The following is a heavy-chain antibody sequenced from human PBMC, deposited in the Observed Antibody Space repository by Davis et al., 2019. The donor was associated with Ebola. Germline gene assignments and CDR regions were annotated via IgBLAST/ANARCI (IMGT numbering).Heavy chain of an antibody. CDR1: GFDFGFYS. V-gene: IGHV3-21*01. CDR3: AREAYIAADFDY. J-gene: IGHJ4*02. CDR2: ITPTSSYT. D-gene: IGHD6-13*01. Sequence: GESLKISCAGSGFDFGFYSMNWIRQSPGGGLEWVASITPTSSYTFYSESVKGRFTISRDNARGSLFLQMDSLGAEDTALYYCAREAYIAADFDYWGQGTLVTVSS.